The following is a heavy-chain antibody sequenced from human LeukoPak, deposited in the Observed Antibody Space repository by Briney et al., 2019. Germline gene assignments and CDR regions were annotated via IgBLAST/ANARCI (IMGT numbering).Heavy chain of an antibody. J-gene: IGHJ4*02. CDR1: GFTLSSYA. CDR3: AKAPVTTCSGAYCYPFDY. CDR2: ISVSGNT. D-gene: IGHD2-21*01. V-gene: IGHV3-23*01. Sequence: GGSLRLSCAASGFTLSSYAMSWVRQAPGKGLEWVSAISVSGNTYHADSVKGRFTISRDSSKNTLYLQMNWLRAEDAAVYYCAKAPVTTCSGAYCYPFDYWGQGTLVTVSS.